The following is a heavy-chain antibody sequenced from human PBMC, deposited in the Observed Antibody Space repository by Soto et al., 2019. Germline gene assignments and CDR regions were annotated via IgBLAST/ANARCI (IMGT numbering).Heavy chain of an antibody. Sequence: ASVKVSCKASGYTFTSYDINWVRQATGQGLEWMGWMNPNSGNTGYAQKFQGRVTMTRNTSISTAYMELSSLRSEDTAVYYCARILSSGYDLAYAFDIWGQGIRVTVSS. CDR1: GYTFTSYD. D-gene: IGHD5-12*01. V-gene: IGHV1-8*01. CDR3: ARILSSGYDLAYAFDI. CDR2: MNPNSGNT. J-gene: IGHJ3*02.